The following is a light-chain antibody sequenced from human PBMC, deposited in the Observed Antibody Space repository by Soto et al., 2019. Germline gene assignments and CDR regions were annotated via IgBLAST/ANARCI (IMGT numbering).Light chain of an antibody. J-gene: IGLJ1*01. CDR3: LLFYNGARGV. Sequence: QAVVTQEPSLTVSPGGTVTLTCGSSTGAVTSGHYPYWFQQKPGQAPRTLIYDTSNKHSWTPARFSGSLLGGKAALTLSGAQPEDEAEYYCLLFYNGARGVFGTGTKLTVL. CDR1: TGAVTSGHY. CDR2: DTS. V-gene: IGLV7-46*01.